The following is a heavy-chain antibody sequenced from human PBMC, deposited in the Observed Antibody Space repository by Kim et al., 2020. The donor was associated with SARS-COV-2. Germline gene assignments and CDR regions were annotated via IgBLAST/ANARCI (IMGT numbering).Heavy chain of an antibody. CDR3: ARERLGWFDP. J-gene: IGHJ5*02. CDR2: ST. V-gene: IGHV4-31*02. Sequence: STYYNPSLTSRVTISVETSKNQFSLKLSSVTAADTAVYYCARERLGWFDPWGQGTLVTISS. D-gene: IGHD4-17*01.